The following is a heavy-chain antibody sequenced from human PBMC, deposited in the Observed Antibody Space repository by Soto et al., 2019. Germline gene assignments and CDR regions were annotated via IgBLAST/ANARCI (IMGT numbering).Heavy chain of an antibody. Sequence: ASVKVSCKTSGYTFAAYYIHWIRQAPGQGLEWMGWINPTSGGTVYAQNFQDRVTMTRDTSISTAYMELRRLNSDDTAVYHCARDPDYGEYWGYFFDSWVQATPVTVSS. CDR3: ARDPDYGEYWGYFFDS. CDR2: INPTSGGT. CDR1: GYTFAAYY. J-gene: IGHJ4*02. V-gene: IGHV1-2*02. D-gene: IGHD4-17*01.